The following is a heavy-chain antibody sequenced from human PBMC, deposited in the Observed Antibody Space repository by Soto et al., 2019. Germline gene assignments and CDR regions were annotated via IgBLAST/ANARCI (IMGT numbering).Heavy chain of an antibody. J-gene: IGHJ3*02. CDR2: IYYIGGS. CDR1: GGSINSGGHY. CDR3: ARDYKVAFDI. V-gene: IGHV4-31*03. Sequence: QVQLQESGPGLVKPSQTLSLTCTVSGGSINSGGHYWSWIRQHPGKGLEWIGHIYYIGGSYYNPSLKSRATISMDTSKIQFSLSLSSVTAADTAVYYCARDYKVAFDIWGQGTMVTVSS. D-gene: IGHD3-10*01.